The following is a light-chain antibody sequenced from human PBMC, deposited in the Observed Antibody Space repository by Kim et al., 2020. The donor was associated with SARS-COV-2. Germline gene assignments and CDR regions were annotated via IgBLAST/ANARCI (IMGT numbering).Light chain of an antibody. CDR2: GAS. CDR3: QQYDTSPFT. V-gene: IGKV3-20*01. Sequence: FAPGERATLSCRASQSVGSRYLAWYQQKAGQAPRLLIHGASFRAIGIPDRFRGSGSETDFSLIISRLEPGDCAVYYCQQYDTSPFTFGQGTKLEI. CDR1: QSVGSRY. J-gene: IGKJ2*01.